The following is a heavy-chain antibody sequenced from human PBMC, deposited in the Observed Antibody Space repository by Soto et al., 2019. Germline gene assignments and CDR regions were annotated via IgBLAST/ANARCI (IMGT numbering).Heavy chain of an antibody. J-gene: IGHJ4*02. CDR2: IYWDDDK. CDR3: AHRGGMEYFDS. D-gene: IGHD3-16*01. Sequence: QITLEESGPPLVKPTQTLTLTCSFSGFSLNTRGEGVGWIRQPPGKALEWLALIYWDDDKRYSPSLDYRLTITKDTSKNQVVLTMTNMDPVDTATYYCAHRGGMEYFDSWGQGTLVTVSS. V-gene: IGHV2-5*02. CDR1: GFSLNTRGEG.